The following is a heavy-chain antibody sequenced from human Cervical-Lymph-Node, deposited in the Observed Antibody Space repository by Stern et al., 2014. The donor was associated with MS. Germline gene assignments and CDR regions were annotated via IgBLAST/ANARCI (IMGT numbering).Heavy chain of an antibody. CDR2: IIPNSGAT. Sequence: MQLVESGAEVKKPGASVKVTCKTSENTFTGYYIHWVRQAPGQGLEWMGWIIPNSGATNYAQRLQDRVSLTCDTSNSLAYMELDRLTSGDSAVYYCARISVGSGIDYWGQGSLVTVSS. D-gene: IGHD1-26*01. J-gene: IGHJ4*02. V-gene: IGHV1-2*02. CDR1: ENTFTGYY. CDR3: ARISVGSGIDY.